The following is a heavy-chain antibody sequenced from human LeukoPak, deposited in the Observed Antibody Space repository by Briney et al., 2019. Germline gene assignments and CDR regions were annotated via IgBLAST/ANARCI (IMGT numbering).Heavy chain of an antibody. V-gene: IGHV3-7*01. Sequence: GGSLRLSCAASGFTFSSYWMTWVRQAPGKGLEWVANIKQDGSEKYSLDSVKGRFTISRDNAKNSLFLQMNSLRVEDTAVYYCARGQWFLPVSYFDSWGQGTLVTVSS. CDR1: GFTFSSYW. J-gene: IGHJ4*02. CDR2: IKQDGSEK. CDR3: ARGQWFLPVSYFDS. D-gene: IGHD3-22*01.